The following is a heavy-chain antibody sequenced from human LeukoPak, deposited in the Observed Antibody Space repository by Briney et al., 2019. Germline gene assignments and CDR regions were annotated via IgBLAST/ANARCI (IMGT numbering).Heavy chain of an antibody. D-gene: IGHD6-19*01. CDR1: GFSFSNFG. V-gene: IGHV3-30*02. J-gene: IGHJ4*02. CDR3: AKGASSGWFLSNGYCAY. Sequence: GGSLRLSCAVSGFSFSNFGMHWVRQAPGKGLEWVAFIRYDGSNEYYADSVKGRFTISRDNSKNTMYLQMNSLRAEDTAVYYCAKGASSGWFLSNGYCAYWGQGTLVTVSS. CDR2: IRYDGSNE.